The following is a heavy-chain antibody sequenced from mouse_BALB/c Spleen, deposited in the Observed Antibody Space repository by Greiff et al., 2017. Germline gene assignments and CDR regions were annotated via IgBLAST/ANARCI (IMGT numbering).Heavy chain of an antibody. Sequence: VQLQQSGAELVKPGASVKLSCTASGFNIQDTYMHWVKQRPEQGLEWIGRIDPANGNTKYDPKFQGKATITADTSSNTAYLQLSSLTSEDTAVYYCAREGYYCGSSYWYFDVWGAGTTVTVSS. CDR2: IDPANGNT. D-gene: IGHD1-1*01. CDR3: AREGYYCGSSYWYFDV. J-gene: IGHJ1*01. V-gene: IGHV14-3*02. CDR1: GFNIQDTY.